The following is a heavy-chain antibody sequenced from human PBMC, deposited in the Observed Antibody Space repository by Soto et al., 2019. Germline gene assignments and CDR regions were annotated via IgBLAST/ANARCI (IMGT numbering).Heavy chain of an antibody. CDR3: ARVYYDIFTGYEINFDY. J-gene: IGHJ4*02. D-gene: IGHD3-9*01. V-gene: IGHV1-69*13. Sequence: SVKVSCKASGGTFSSYAISWVRQAPGRGLEWMGGIIPIFGTANYAQKFQGRVTITADESTSTAYMELSSLRSEDTAVYYCARVYYDIFTGYEINFDYSRRGTLFTVSS. CDR2: IIPIFGTA. CDR1: GGTFSSYA.